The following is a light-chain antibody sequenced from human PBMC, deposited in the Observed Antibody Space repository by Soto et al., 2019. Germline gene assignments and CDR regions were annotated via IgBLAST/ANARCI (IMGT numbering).Light chain of an antibody. V-gene: IGLV2-14*01. CDR2: EVS. CDR3: SSYSGSNTVL. Sequence: QSVLTQPASVSGSPGQSITISCTGTSRDVGGYNYVSWHQQHPGKAPKVIITEVSNRPSGVSNRFSGSKSGNTASLTVSGLQAEDETDYYCSSYSGSNTVLFGGGTQLTVL. CDR1: SRDVGGYNY. J-gene: IGLJ2*01.